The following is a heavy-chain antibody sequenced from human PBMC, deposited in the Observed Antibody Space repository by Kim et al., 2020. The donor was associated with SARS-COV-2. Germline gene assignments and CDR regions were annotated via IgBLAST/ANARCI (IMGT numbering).Heavy chain of an antibody. CDR2: ISGSGGST. Sequence: GGSLRLSCAASGFTFSSYAMSWVRQAPGKGLEWVSAISGSGGSTYYADSVKGRFTISRDNSKNTLYLQMNSLRAEDTAVYYCAKYRWFEVFGLVITSPSDYYYEMDVWGQGTTVTVSS. J-gene: IGHJ6*02. CDR3: AKYRWFEVFGLVITSPSDYYYEMDV. V-gene: IGHV3-23*01. CDR1: GFTFSSYA. D-gene: IGHD3-3*01.